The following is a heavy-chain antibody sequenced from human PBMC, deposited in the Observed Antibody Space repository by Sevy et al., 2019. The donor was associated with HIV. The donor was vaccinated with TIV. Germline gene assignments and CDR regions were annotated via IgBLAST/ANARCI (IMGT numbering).Heavy chain of an antibody. CDR1: GYTFTSYY. CDR3: AICGSTSCYTHPGSLDY. Sequence: ASVKVSCKASGYTFTSYYMHWVRQAPGQGLEWMGIINPSGGSTSYAQKFQGRVTMTRDTSTSTVYMELSSLRSEDTAVYYCAICGSTSCYTHPGSLDYWGQGTLVTVSS. D-gene: IGHD2-2*02. J-gene: IGHJ4*02. CDR2: INPSGGST. V-gene: IGHV1-46*01.